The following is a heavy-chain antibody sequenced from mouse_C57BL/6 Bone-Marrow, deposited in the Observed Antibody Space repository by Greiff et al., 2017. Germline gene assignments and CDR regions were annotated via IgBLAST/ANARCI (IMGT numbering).Heavy chain of an antibody. CDR1: GYTFTDYE. V-gene: IGHV1-15*01. J-gene: IGHJ3*01. CDR2: IDPETGGT. CDR3: TRSSMVTRAWFAY. D-gene: IGHD2-13*01. Sequence: QVQLKESGAELVRPGASVTLSCKASGYTFTDYEMHWVKQTPVHGLEWIGAIDPETGGTAYNQKFKGKAILTADKSSSTAYMELRSLTSEDSAVYYCTRSSMVTRAWFAYWGQGTLVTVSA.